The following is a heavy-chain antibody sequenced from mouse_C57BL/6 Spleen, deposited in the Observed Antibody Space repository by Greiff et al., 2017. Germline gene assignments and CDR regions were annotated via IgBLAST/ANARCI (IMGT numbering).Heavy chain of an antibody. CDR3: ARWNGVTSRYFDV. V-gene: IGHV1-59*01. J-gene: IGHJ1*03. D-gene: IGHD2-3*01. Sequence: QVQLQQPGAELVSPGTSVKLSCKASGYTFTSYWLHWVKQRPGQGLEWIGVIDPSDSYTNYNQKFKGKATLTVDTSSSTAYMQLSSLTSEDSAVYYCARWNGVTSRYFDVWGTGTTVTVSS. CDR1: GYTFTSYW. CDR2: IDPSDSYT.